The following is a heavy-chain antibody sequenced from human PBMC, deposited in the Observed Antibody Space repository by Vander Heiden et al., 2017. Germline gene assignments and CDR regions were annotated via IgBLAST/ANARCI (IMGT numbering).Heavy chain of an antibody. Sequence: VQLVQSGAEVKKPGESLKISCKGSGYDFTTYWIGWVRQMPGKGLGWMGISYPDDSDTRYSPSFQGQVTISVDKSNNTAYVQWSSLKASDTAIYYCARRQYGTGSQNWFDPWGQGTRVTVSS. CDR1: GYDFTTYW. D-gene: IGHD3-10*01. CDR2: SYPDDSDT. V-gene: IGHV5-51*01. J-gene: IGHJ5*02. CDR3: ARRQYGTGSQNWFDP.